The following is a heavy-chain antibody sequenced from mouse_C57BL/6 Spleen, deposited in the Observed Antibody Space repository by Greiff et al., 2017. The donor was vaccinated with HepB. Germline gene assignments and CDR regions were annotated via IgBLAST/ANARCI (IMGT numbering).Heavy chain of an antibody. J-gene: IGHJ1*03. Sequence: VQRVESGAELVRPGASVTLSCKASGYTFTDYEMHWVKQTPVHGLEWIGAIDPETGGTAYNQKFKGKAILTADKSSSTAYMELRSLTSEDSAVYYCTREEILLLQRGYFDVWGTGTTVTVSS. CDR2: IDPETGGT. D-gene: IGHD1-1*01. CDR1: GYTFTDYE. CDR3: TREEILLLQRGYFDV. V-gene: IGHV1-15*01.